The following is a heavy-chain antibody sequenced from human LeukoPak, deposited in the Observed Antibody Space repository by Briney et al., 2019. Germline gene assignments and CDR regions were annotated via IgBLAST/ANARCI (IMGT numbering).Heavy chain of an antibody. V-gene: IGHV3-20*04. CDR3: ARVGAGTGPNYYYYMDV. D-gene: IGHD6-13*01. CDR2: INWNGGST. Sequence: PGGSLRLSCTASGFTFDDYGMSWVRQAPGKGLEWVSGINWNGGSTGYADSVKGRFTISRDNAKNSLYLQMNSLRAEDTALYYCARVGAGTGPNYYYYMDVWGKGTTVTVSS. J-gene: IGHJ6*03. CDR1: GFTFDDYG.